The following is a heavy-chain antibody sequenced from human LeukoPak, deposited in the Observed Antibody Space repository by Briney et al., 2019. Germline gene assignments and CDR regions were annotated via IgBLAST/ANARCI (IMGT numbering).Heavy chain of an antibody. CDR3: ATQYDFWSGYYTGINYYYMDV. V-gene: IGHV1-69*05. CDR2: IIPIFGTA. D-gene: IGHD3-3*01. Sequence: SVKVSCTASVGTFSSYAISWVRQAPGQGLEWMGRIIPIFGTANYAQKFQGRVTITTDESTSTAYMELSSLRSEDTAVYYCATQYDFWSGYYTGINYYYMDVWGKGTTVTVSS. CDR1: VGTFSSYA. J-gene: IGHJ6*03.